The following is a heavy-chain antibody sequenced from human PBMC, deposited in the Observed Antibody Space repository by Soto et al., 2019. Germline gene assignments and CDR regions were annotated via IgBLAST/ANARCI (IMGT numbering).Heavy chain of an antibody. V-gene: IGHV1-3*01. CDR3: ARGTMVRGDLVAY. CDR2: INAGNGNT. CDR1: GYTFTSYA. Sequence: ASVKVSCKASGYTFTSYAMHWVRQAPGQRLEWMGWINAGNGNTKYSQKFQGRVTITRDTSASTAYMELSSLRSEDTAVYYCARGTMVRGDLVAYWGQGTLVTVSS. J-gene: IGHJ4*02. D-gene: IGHD3-10*01.